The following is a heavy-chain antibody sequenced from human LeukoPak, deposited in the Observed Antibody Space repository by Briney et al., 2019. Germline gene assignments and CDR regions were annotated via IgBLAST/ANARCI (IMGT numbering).Heavy chain of an antibody. CDR3: AKDSSSSWFVINYFDY. CDR2: ISGSGGST. J-gene: IGHJ4*02. D-gene: IGHD6-13*01. Sequence: GGSLRLSCAASGFTFSSYAMSWVRQAPGKGLEWVSGISGSGGSTYYADSVKGRFTISRDNSKNTLYLQMNSLRAEDTAVYHCAKDSSSSWFVINYFDYWGQGTLVTVSS. CDR1: GFTFSSYA. V-gene: IGHV3-23*01.